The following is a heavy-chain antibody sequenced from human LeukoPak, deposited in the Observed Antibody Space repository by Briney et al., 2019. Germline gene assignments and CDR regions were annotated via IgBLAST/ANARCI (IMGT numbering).Heavy chain of an antibody. CDR2: MNPNSGNT. CDR1: GYTFTSYD. V-gene: IGHV1-8*01. J-gene: IGHJ3*02. Sequence: ASVKVSCKASGYTFTSYDINWVRQATGQGLEWMGWMNPNSGNTGYAQKFQGRVTMTRNTSISTAYMELSSLRSEDTAVYFCARPTVTTTYDAFDIWGQGTMVTVSS. D-gene: IGHD4-17*01. CDR3: ARPTVTTTYDAFDI.